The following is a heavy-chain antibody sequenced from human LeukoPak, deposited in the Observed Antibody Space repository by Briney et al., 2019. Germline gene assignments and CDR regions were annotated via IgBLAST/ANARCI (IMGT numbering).Heavy chain of an antibody. CDR3: AKSSPGYDSSGYYSY. Sequence: GGSLRLSCAASGFTFDDYAMHWVRQAPGKGMEWVSLISGDGGSTYYADSVKGRFTISRDNSKNSLYLQMNSLRTEGTALYYCAKSSPGYDSSGYYSYWGQGTLVTVSS. D-gene: IGHD3-22*01. CDR2: ISGDGGST. J-gene: IGHJ4*02. CDR1: GFTFDDYA. V-gene: IGHV3-43*02.